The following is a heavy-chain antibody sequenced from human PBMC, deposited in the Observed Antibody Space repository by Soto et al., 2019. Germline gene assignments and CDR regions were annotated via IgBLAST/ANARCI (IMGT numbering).Heavy chain of an antibody. Sequence: ASGKVSCKASGYTFTSDGISWVRQAPGQGLEWMGWISAYNGNPNYAPKLQSRVTMTTPTSTSTAYMELRSLSSDDKAVYYCARDSPPGDYWGQGTLVNVSS. CDR1: GYTFTSDG. J-gene: IGHJ4*02. CDR3: ARDSPPGDY. V-gene: IGHV1-18*01. CDR2: ISAYNGNP.